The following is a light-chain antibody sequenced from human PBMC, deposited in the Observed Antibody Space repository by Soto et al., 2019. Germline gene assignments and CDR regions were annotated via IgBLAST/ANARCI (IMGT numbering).Light chain of an antibody. CDR2: YDD. CDR1: SSNIGNNA. J-gene: IGLJ3*02. CDR3: AAWDDSLNVVL. V-gene: IGLV1-36*01. Sequence: QSVLTQPPSVSEAPRQRVTISCSGNSSNIGNNAVNWYQHLPGKAPKLLIYYDDLLPSGVSDRFSGSKSGTSASLAISGLQSDDEGDYYCAAWDDSLNVVLFGGGTKVTVL.